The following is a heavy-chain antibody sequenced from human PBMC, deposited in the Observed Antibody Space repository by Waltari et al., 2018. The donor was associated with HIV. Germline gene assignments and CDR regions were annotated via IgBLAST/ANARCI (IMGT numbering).Heavy chain of an antibody. CDR2: INQAVSEA. D-gene: IGHD5-12*01. CDR3: VTADYQWLQPYHPHPMDV. CDR1: GFIFNNYG. J-gene: IGHJ6*02. V-gene: IGHV3-7*01. Sequence: LEQSGGGSAHPGESMRDACKAAGFIFNNYGMSWGRQAPGKGLAWVAKINQAVSEADDEEAVKGRLSRSWDNVNYFRYLQMNNLTGEERATCFCVTADYQWLQPYHPHPMDVWGQGTTVSVSS.